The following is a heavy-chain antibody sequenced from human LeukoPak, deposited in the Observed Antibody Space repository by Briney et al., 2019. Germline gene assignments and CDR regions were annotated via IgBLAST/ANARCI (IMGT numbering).Heavy chain of an antibody. CDR1: GGSFSGYY. J-gene: IGHJ4*02. CDR3: ARDPSGYYPYFDY. CDR2: INHSGST. V-gene: IGHV4-34*01. Sequence: SETLSLTXAVYGGSFSGYYWSWIGQTPGKGLEWLGEINHSGSTNYNPSLKSRVTISVDTSKNQFPLKLSSVTAADTAVYYCARDPSGYYPYFDYWGQGTLVTVSS. D-gene: IGHD3-3*01.